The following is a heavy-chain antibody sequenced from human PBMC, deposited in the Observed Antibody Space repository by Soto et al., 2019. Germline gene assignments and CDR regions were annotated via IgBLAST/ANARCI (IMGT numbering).Heavy chain of an antibody. V-gene: IGHV1-69*13. CDR3: ASKPDLEWLLSPGYYYYGMDV. Sequence: ASVKVSCKASGGTFSSYAISWVRQAPGQGLEWMGGIIPIFGTANYAQKFQGRVTITADESTSTAYMELSSLRSEDTAVYYCASKPDLEWLLSPGYYYYGMDVWGQGTTVTVSS. J-gene: IGHJ6*02. CDR2: IIPIFGTA. D-gene: IGHD3-3*01. CDR1: GGTFSSYA.